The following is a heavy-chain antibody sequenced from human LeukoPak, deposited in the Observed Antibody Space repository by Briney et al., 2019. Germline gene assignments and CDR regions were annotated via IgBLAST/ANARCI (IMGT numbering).Heavy chain of an antibody. Sequence: LSGGSLRLSCAASGLTGSHNYVSWVRQAPGKGPEWVSAIHTSGDTCYADSVKGRFTISRGTSKNTLYLQINSLRVEDTAVYYCIVFGDSNHWGQGTLVTVSS. J-gene: IGHJ5*02. CDR2: IHTSGDT. V-gene: IGHV3-53*01. CDR3: IVFGDSNH. CDR1: GLTGSHNY. D-gene: IGHD4-17*01.